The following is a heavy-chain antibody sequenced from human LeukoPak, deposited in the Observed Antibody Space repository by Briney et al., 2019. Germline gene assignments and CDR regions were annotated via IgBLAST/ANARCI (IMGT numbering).Heavy chain of an antibody. CDR1: GLILSNYG. D-gene: IGHD6-13*01. J-gene: IGHJ5*02. V-gene: IGHV3-23*01. CDR2: ISESGGGT. Sequence: GGSLRLSCVVSGLILSNYGMSWVRQAPGKGLEWVSGISESGGGTNYADSVKGRFTISRDNAKNSLYLQMNSLRAEDTAVYYCARAIAAAGTRNWFDPWGQGTLVTVSS. CDR3: ARAIAAAGTRNWFDP.